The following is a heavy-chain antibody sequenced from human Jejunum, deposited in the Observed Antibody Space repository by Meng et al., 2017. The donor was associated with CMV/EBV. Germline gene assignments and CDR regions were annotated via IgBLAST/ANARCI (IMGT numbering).Heavy chain of an antibody. CDR3: AKDNWTPDY. J-gene: IGHJ4*02. D-gene: IGHD1-20*01. CDR1: GFTFSGYG. V-gene: IGHV3-30*02. CDR2: IRYDGSKQ. Sequence: QVVLVESGGGVVPPGGSLSPHCAASGFTFSGYGMDWVRPAPGKGLEWVALIRYDGSKQFYTDSVKVRFTVSRDNSKNAVYLQMNSLRGEDTAVYYCAKDNWTPDYWGQGTLVTVSS.